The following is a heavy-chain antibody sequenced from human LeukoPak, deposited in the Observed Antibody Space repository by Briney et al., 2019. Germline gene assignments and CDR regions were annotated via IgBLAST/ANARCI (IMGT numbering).Heavy chain of an antibody. J-gene: IGHJ4*02. D-gene: IGHD3/OR15-3a*01. CDR1: GYSFTTYW. CDR2: IYPGDSNT. V-gene: IGHV5-51*01. Sequence: GESLKISCKGSGYSFTTYWIAWVRQMPGKGLECMGIIYPGDSNTRYSPSFQGQVTIPADKSISTTYLQWSSLKASDTAMYYCARFLGPSGGLDYWGQGTRVTVSS. CDR3: ARFLGPSGGLDY.